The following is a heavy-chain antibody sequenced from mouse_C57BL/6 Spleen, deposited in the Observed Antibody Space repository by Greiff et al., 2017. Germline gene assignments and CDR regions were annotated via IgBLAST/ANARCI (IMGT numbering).Heavy chain of an antibody. J-gene: IGHJ4*01. V-gene: IGHV3-6*01. CDR3: ARGSGYFYYAMDY. CDR2: ISYDGSN. Sequence: EVQRVESGPGLVKPSQSLSLTCSVTGYSITSGYYWNWIRQFPGNKLEWMGYISYDGSNNYNLSLKNRISITRDTSKNQFFLKLNSVTTEDTATYYCARGSGYFYYAMDYWGQGTSVTVSS. D-gene: IGHD3-2*02. CDR1: GYSITSGYY.